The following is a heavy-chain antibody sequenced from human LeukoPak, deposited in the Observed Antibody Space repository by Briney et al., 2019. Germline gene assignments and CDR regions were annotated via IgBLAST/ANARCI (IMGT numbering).Heavy chain of an antibody. CDR3: ARGTNPYDYVWGSYRVFDY. J-gene: IGHJ4*02. CDR1: GGSFSGYY. CDR2: INHSGST. D-gene: IGHD3-16*02. Sequence: SETLSLTCAVYGGSFSGYYWSWIRQPPGKGLEWIGEINHSGSTNYNPSLKSRVTISVDTSKNQFSLKLSSVTDADTAVYYCARGTNPYDYVWGSYRVFDYWGQGTLVTVSS. V-gene: IGHV4-34*01.